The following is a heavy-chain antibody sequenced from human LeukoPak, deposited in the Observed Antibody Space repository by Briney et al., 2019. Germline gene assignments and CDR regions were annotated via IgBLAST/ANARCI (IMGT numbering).Heavy chain of an antibody. V-gene: IGHV3-30*18. Sequence: GGSLRLSCAASGFTFSSFGVHWVRQAPGKGLEWVAVISDGGSNKYYADSVKSRFTISRDNSKNTLYLQMNSLRAEDTAVYYCAKDPWFGVAYTEYYFDYWGQGNLVTVSS. J-gene: IGHJ4*02. CDR2: ISDGGSNK. CDR1: GFTFSSFG. CDR3: AKDPWFGVAYTEYYFDY. D-gene: IGHD3-10*01.